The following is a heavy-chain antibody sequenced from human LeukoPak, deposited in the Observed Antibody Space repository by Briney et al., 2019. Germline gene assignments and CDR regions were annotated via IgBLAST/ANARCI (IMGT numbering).Heavy chain of an antibody. D-gene: IGHD3-3*01. Sequence: GGSLRLSCAASGFTFSSYSMNWVRQAPGKGLDGAPPIVVRSSYIYYADSVKGRFTISRDNAKNSLYLQMNSLRAEDTAVYYCARSLRLLRFLEWLLSPFDYWGQGTLVTVSS. V-gene: IGHV3-21*01. CDR1: GFTFSSYS. J-gene: IGHJ4*02. CDR2: IVVRSSYI. CDR3: ARSLRLLRFLEWLLSPFDY.